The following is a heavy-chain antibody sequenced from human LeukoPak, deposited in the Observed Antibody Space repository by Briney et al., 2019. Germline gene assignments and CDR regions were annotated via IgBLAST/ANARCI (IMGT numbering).Heavy chain of an antibody. V-gene: IGHV4-39*07. Sequence: SSYEMNWVRQPPGKGLEWIGSIYYSGSTYYNPSLKSRVTISVDTSKNQFSLKLSSVTAADTAVYYCARLIVATTHYDYWGQGTLVTVSS. CDR3: ARLIVATTHYDY. CDR1: SSYE. CDR2: IYYSGST. J-gene: IGHJ4*02. D-gene: IGHD5-12*01.